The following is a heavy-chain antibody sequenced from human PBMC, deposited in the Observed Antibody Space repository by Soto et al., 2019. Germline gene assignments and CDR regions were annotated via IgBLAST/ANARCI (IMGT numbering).Heavy chain of an antibody. CDR1: GASVSSYY. Sequence: QVQLHESGPGLVKPSETLSLTCAVSGASVSSYYWSWIRQPPGKGLEWIAYVSHSGSTSYNPSLKSRVSMSVDTSKNQFSLNLSSVTAADTAVYYCATTITPVQTAFDVWGQGTMVTVSS. J-gene: IGHJ3*01. V-gene: IGHV4-59*08. D-gene: IGHD5-12*01. CDR2: VSHSGST. CDR3: ATTITPVQTAFDV.